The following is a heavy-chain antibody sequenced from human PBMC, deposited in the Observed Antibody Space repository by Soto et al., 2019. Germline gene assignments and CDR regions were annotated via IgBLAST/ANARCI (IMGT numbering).Heavy chain of an antibody. CDR3: ARQTKTNYFESSGYLKGFDP. D-gene: IGHD3-22*01. CDR1: GGSISSSSYY. J-gene: IGHJ5*02. CDR2: IYYSGST. Sequence: SETLSLTCTVSGGSISSSSYYWGWIRQPPGKGLEWIGSIYYSGSTYYNPSLKSRVTISVDTSKNQFSLKLSSVTAADTAVYYCARQTKTNYFESSGYLKGFDPWGQGTLVTVSS. V-gene: IGHV4-39*01.